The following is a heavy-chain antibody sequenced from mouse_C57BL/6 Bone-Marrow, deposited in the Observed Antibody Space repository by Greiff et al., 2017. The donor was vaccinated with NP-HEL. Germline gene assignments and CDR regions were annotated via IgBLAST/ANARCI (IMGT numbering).Heavy chain of an antibody. V-gene: IGHV1-69*01. CDR3: ARDEDGYYFYYFDY. D-gene: IGHD2-3*01. J-gene: IGHJ2*01. Sequence: QVQLQQPGAELVMPGASVKLSCKASGYTFTSYWMHWVKQRPGQGLEWIGEIDPSDSYTNYNQKFKGKSTLTVDKSSSTAYMQLSSLTSEDSAVYYCARDEDGYYFYYFDYWGQGTTLTVSS. CDR1: GYTFTSYW. CDR2: IDPSDSYT.